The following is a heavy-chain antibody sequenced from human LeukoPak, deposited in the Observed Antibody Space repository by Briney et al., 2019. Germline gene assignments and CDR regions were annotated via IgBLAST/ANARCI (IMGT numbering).Heavy chain of an antibody. Sequence: GRSLRLSCAASGFTFDDYAMHWVRQAPGKGVEWVSGISWNSGSIGYADSVKGRFTISRDNAKNSLYLQMNSLRAEDTALYYCAKDTYSYGQGNFDYWGQGTLVTVSS. J-gene: IGHJ4*02. CDR1: GFTFDDYA. CDR3: AKDTYSYGQGNFDY. D-gene: IGHD5-18*01. CDR2: ISWNSGSI. V-gene: IGHV3-9*01.